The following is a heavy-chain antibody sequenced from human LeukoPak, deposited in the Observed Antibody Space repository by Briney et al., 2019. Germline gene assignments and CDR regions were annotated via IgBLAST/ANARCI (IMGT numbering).Heavy chain of an antibody. D-gene: IGHD6-13*01. V-gene: IGHV3-23*01. J-gene: IGHJ4*02. CDR2: ISYSGGST. CDR1: GFTFSSHA. Sequence: GGSLRLSCAASGFTFSSHAMTWVRQAPGKGLEWVSTISYSGGSTYYADSVKGRFTISRDNSKNTLYLQMNNLRAEDTAVYYCAKDWALRAAGSFDYWGQGTLVTVSS. CDR3: AKDWALRAAGSFDY.